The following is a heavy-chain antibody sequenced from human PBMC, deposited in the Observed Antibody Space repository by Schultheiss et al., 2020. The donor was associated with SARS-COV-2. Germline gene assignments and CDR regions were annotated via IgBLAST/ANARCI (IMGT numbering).Heavy chain of an antibody. D-gene: IGHD3-22*01. V-gene: IGHV4-34*01. CDR1: GGSFSGYY. J-gene: IGHJ4*02. CDR3: AKGGGALITMIVVVITNFDY. CDR2: INHSGST. Sequence: SQTLSLTCAVYGGSFSGYYWSWIRQPPGKGLEWIGEINHSGSTNYNPSLKSRVTISVDTSKNQFSLKLSSVTAADTAVYYCAKGGGALITMIVVVITNFDYWGQGTLVTVSS.